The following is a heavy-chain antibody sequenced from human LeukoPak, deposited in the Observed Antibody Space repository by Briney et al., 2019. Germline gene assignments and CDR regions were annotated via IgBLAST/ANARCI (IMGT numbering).Heavy chain of an antibody. V-gene: IGHV1-2*02. Sequence: ASVKVSCRASGYTFTGYYMHWVRQAPGQGLEWMGWINPNSGGTNYAQKFQGRVTMTRDTSISTAYMELSRLRSDDTAVYYCARASGGYYYFQHWGQGTLVTVSS. CDR2: INPNSGGT. CDR3: ARASGGYYYFQH. D-gene: IGHD1-26*01. J-gene: IGHJ1*01. CDR1: GYTFTGYY.